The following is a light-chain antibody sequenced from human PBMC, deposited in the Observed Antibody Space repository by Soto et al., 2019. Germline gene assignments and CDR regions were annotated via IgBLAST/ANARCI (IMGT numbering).Light chain of an antibody. J-gene: IGLJ1*01. CDR3: QSYDRSLSGSV. Sequence: QSVLTQPPSVSGAPGQRVTISCTGSSSNIGAGYDVHWYQQLPGTAPKLLIYGNSNRPSGVPDRLSGSKSGTSASLAITGLQAEDEADYYCQSYDRSLSGSVSGTGTKVTVL. CDR2: GNS. V-gene: IGLV1-40*01. CDR1: SSNIGAGYD.